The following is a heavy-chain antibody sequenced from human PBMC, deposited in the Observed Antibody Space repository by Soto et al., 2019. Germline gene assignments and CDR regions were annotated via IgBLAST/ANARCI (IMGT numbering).Heavy chain of an antibody. D-gene: IGHD6-19*01. CDR2: IIPILGIA. J-gene: IGHJ4*02. Sequence: QVQLVQSGAEVKKPGSSVKVSCKASGGTFSSYTISWVRQAPGQGLEWMGRIIPILGIANYAQKFQGRVTITADKSTSTAYMELSSLRSEDTAVYSCARATEQWLMDYWGQGTLVTVSS. CDR1: GGTFSSYT. CDR3: ARATEQWLMDY. V-gene: IGHV1-69*02.